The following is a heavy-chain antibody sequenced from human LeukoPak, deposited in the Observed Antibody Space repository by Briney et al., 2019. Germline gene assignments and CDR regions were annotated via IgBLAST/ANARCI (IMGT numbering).Heavy chain of an antibody. CDR1: GFTFSSYA. Sequence: GGSLRLSCAASGFTFSSYAMSWVRQAPGKGLEWVSAISGSGGSTHYADSVKGRFTISRDNSKNTLYLQMNSLRAEDTAVYYCAKDFPGGYYSEDAFDIWGQGTMVTVSS. J-gene: IGHJ3*02. CDR2: ISGSGGST. D-gene: IGHD1-26*01. V-gene: IGHV3-23*01. CDR3: AKDFPGGYYSEDAFDI.